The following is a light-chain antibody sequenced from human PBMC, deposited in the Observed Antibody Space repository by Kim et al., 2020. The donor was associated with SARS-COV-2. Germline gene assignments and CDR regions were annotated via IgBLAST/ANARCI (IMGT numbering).Light chain of an antibody. CDR2: GDD. J-gene: IGLJ2*01. CDR3: QSYNRDNVL. Sequence: GKTVTISCTSSSGSIDDNYVHWYQQRPGGVPTTVIYGDDQRPSGVSDRFSGSIDNSSNSASLTISGLRTEDEADYYCQSYNRDNVLFGGGTQLTVL. CDR1: SGSIDDNY. V-gene: IGLV6-57*02.